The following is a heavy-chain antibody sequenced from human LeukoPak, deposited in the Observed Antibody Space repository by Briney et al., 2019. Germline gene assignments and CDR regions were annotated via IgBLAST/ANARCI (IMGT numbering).Heavy chain of an antibody. Sequence: PSETLSLTCAVYGGSFSGYYWSWIRQPPGKGLEWIGEINHSGSTNYNPSLKSRVTTSVDTSKNQFSLKLSSVTAADTAVYYCASSAGYWGQGTLVTVSS. CDR3: ASSAGY. CDR2: INHSGST. J-gene: IGHJ4*02. CDR1: GGSFSGYY. V-gene: IGHV4-34*01.